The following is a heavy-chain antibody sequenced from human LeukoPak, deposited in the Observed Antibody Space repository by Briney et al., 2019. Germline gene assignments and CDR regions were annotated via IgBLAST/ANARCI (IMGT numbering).Heavy chain of an antibody. CDR1: GFTFSSYW. CDR3: ARDRRPNAYGDYPLDY. D-gene: IGHD4-17*01. CDR2: IKQDGSEK. Sequence: GGSLRLSCAASGFTFSSYWMSWVRQAPGKGLEWVANIKQDGSEKYYVDSVKGRFTISRDNAKNSLYLQMNSLRAEDTAVYYCARDRRPNAYGDYPLDYWGQGTLVTVSS. V-gene: IGHV3-7*01. J-gene: IGHJ4*02.